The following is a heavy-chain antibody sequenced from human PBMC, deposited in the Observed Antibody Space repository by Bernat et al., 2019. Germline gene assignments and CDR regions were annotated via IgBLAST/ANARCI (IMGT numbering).Heavy chain of an antibody. D-gene: IGHD2-21*02. CDR1: GFTLSSYA. Sequence: EVQLVESGGGLVQPGGSLRLSCAGSGFTLSSYAVSWVRQAPGKGLEWVSGITITGGSTYYTDSVKGRFTISRDNSKNTLYLQMNSLRAEDTAVYYCARLGCGGDCSYFDLRGRDTLVTVSS. CDR3: ARLGCGGDCSYFDL. V-gene: IGHV3-23*04. CDR2: ITITGGST. J-gene: IGHJ2*01.